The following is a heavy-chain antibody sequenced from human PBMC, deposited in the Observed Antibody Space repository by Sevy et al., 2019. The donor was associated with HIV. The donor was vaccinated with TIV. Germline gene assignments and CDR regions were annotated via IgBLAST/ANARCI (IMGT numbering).Heavy chain of an antibody. CDR2: IRYGGTT. D-gene: IGHD6-19*01. Sequence: SETLSLTCTVSGASISSTGYYWGWIRQPPGKGLEWIASIRYGGTTFYNLSLKSRVTISADTSKNQFSLRLNSVTAADTAIYYCAGPLLTYNSGWRYFDFWGQGTVVTVSS. J-gene: IGHJ4*02. CDR3: AGPLLTYNSGWRYFDF. V-gene: IGHV4-39*01. CDR1: GASISSTGYY.